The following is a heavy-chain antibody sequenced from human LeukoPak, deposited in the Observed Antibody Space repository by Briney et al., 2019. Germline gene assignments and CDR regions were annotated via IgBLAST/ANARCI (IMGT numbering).Heavy chain of an antibody. CDR1: GFTFSNYA. CDR3: AKEGVYYGSGSYFDY. J-gene: IGHJ4*02. CDR2: ISGSGGST. D-gene: IGHD3-10*01. Sequence: GGSLGLSCAASGFTFSNYAMSWVRQAPGKGLEWVSAISGSGGSTYYADSVKGRFTISRDNSKNTLYLQMNRLRVEDTAVCYCAKEGVYYGSGSYFDYWGQGTLVTVSS. V-gene: IGHV3-23*01.